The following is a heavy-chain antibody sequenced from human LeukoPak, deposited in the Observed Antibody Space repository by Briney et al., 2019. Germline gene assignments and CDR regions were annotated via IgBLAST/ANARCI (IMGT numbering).Heavy chain of an antibody. Sequence: ASVKVSCKASGYTFTSYGISWVRQAPGQGLEWMGWISAYNGNTNYAQKLQGRVTMTTDTSTSTAYMELRSLGSDDTAVYYCARDYCSSTSCYLGPYYYYGMDVWGQGTTVTVSS. D-gene: IGHD2-2*01. CDR1: GYTFTSYG. V-gene: IGHV1-18*01. CDR3: ARDYCSSTSCYLGPYYYYGMDV. CDR2: ISAYNGNT. J-gene: IGHJ6*02.